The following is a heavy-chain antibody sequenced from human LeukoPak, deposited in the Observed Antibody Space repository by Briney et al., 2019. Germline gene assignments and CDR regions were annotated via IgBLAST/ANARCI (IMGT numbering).Heavy chain of an antibody. CDR3: ARGEYGSGSYHIDY. D-gene: IGHD3-10*01. V-gene: IGHV3-21*01. J-gene: IGHJ4*02. CDR2: ISSSSSYI. Sequence: PGGSLRLSCAASGFTFSSYSMNWVRQAPGKGLEWVSSISSSSSYIYYADSLKGRFTISRDNAKNSVYLQVNSLRAEDTAVYYCARGEYGSGSYHIDYWGQGTLVTVSS. CDR1: GFTFSSYS.